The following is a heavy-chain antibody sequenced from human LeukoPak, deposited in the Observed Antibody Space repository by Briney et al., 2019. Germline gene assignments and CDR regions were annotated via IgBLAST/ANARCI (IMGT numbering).Heavy chain of an antibody. CDR1: GYSFTSYW. CDR3: ARRSLCSSTSCYEFFDY. J-gene: IGHJ4*02. Sequence: GESLKISCKGSGYSFTSYWIGWVRQMPGKGLEWMGIIYPGDSDTRYSPSFQGPVTISADKSISTAYLQWSSLKASDTAMYYCARRSLCSSTSCYEFFDYWGQGTLVTVSS. V-gene: IGHV5-51*01. D-gene: IGHD2-2*01. CDR2: IYPGDSDT.